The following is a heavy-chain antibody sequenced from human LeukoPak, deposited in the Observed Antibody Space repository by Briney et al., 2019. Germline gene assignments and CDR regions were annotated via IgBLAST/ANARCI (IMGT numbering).Heavy chain of an antibody. V-gene: IGHV1-3*01. CDR2: INAGNGNT. CDR1: GYTFTNYA. J-gene: IGHJ4*02. Sequence: GASEKVSCKASGYTFTNYAIHWVRQAPGQSLEWMGWINAGNGNTKYSQKFQGRVTITRDTSASTVYMEVSSLRSEDTAVYYCARAPGGDYWGQGTLVTVSS. D-gene: IGHD3-16*01. CDR3: ARAPGGDY.